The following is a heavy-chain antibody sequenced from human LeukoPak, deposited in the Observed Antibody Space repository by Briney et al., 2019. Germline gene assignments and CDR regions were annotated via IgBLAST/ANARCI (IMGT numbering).Heavy chain of an antibody. CDR1: GYTFTGYY. Sequence: GASVKVSCKASGYTFTGYYMHWVRQAPGQGLEWMGWINPNSGGTNYAQKFQGRVTMTRDTSISTAYMELSRLRSDDTAVYYCARAVGSSWSNWFDPWGQGTLVTVSS. CDR3: ARAVGSSWSNWFDP. D-gene: IGHD6-13*01. V-gene: IGHV1-2*02. CDR2: INPNSGGT. J-gene: IGHJ5*02.